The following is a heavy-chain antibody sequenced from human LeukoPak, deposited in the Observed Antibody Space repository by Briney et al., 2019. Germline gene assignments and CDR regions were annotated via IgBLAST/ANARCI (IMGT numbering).Heavy chain of an antibody. D-gene: IGHD1/OR15-1a*01. Sequence: SVKVSCKASGGTFSSYAISWVRQAPGQGLEWMGRIIPIFGIANYAQKFQGRVTITADKSTSTAYMELSSLRSEDTAVYYCARDSITGTLGYYYYGMDVWGQGITVTVSS. CDR3: ARDSITGTLGYYYYGMDV. V-gene: IGHV1-69*04. J-gene: IGHJ6*02. CDR1: GGTFSSYA. CDR2: IIPIFGIA.